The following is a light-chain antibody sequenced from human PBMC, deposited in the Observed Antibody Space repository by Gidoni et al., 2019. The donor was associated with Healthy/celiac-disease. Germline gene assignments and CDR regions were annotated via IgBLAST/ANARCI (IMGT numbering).Light chain of an antibody. CDR1: QGISSY. CDR3: QQYYSYPYT. Sequence: AIRITHSPSSLSASTGDRVTITCRASQGISSYLAWYQQKPGKAPKLLIYAASTLQSGVPSRFSGSGSGTDFTLTISCLQSEDFATYYWQQYYSYPYTFGQGTKLEIK. V-gene: IGKV1-8*01. J-gene: IGKJ2*01. CDR2: AAS.